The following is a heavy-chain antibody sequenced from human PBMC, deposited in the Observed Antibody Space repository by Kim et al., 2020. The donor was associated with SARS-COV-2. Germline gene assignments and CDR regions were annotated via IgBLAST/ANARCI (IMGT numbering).Heavy chain of an antibody. V-gene: IGHV3-33*05. CDR3: ARDWSGSYENYYYGMDV. CDR1: GFTFSSYG. J-gene: IGHJ6*02. Sequence: GGSLRLSCAASGFTFSSYGMHWVRQAPGKGLEWVAVISYDGSNKYYADSVKGRFTISRDNSKNTLYLQMNSLRAEDTAVYYCARDWSGSYENYYYGMDVWGQGTTVTVSS. CDR2: ISYDGSNK. D-gene: IGHD1-26*01.